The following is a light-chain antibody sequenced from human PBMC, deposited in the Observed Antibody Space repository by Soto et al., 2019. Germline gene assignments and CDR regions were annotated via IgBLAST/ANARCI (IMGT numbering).Light chain of an antibody. CDR2: KAS. J-gene: IGKJ1*01. CDR1: QSISSW. CDR3: QHSNSYPDA. V-gene: IGKV1-5*03. Sequence: DLQVAQSPSPLSQSVGDRVTTVCRASQSISSWLAWYQQKPGKAPKLLIYKASTLQSGVPSRFSGSGSGTEFTLTISSLQPEDFAIYYCQHSNSYPDAFGQGTKVDI.